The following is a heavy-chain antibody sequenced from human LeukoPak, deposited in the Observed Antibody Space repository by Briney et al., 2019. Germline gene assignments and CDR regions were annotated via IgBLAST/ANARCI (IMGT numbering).Heavy chain of an antibody. D-gene: IGHD3-3*01. CDR2: MGGGIDDI. CDR3: AKDAFSYGVYDALDI. CDR1: RFTFREYA. Sequence: PGGSLRLSCAASRFTFREYAMSWVRQAPGKRLEWVSTMGGGIDDIGYADAVKGRFTISRDNSKDTLYLQMNSLKVEDTALYYCAKDAFSYGVYDALDIWGQGTMVTVSS. J-gene: IGHJ3*02. V-gene: IGHV3-23*01.